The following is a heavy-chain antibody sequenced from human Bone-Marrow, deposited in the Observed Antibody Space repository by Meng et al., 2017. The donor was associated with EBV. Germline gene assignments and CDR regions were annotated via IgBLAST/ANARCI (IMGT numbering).Heavy chain of an antibody. V-gene: IGHV4-30-2*01. CDR2: IYHSGST. CDR3: ASSDCSSTSCYPRY. CDR1: GCSISSGGYS. Sequence: LQESGAVVVNTSQTLSLTFACSGCSISSGGYSWSWIRQPPGKGLEWIGYIYHSGSTYYNPSLKSRVTISVDRSKNQFSLKLSSVTAADTAVYYCASSDCSSTSCYPRYWGQGTLVTVPS. D-gene: IGHD2-2*01. J-gene: IGHJ4*02.